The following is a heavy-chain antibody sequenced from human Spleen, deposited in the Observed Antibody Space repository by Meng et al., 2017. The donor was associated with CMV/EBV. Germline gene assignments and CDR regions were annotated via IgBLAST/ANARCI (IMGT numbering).Heavy chain of an antibody. J-gene: IGHJ5*02. CDR3: ARISMIRGIIITGWFDP. D-gene: IGHD3-10*01. V-gene: IGHV1-18*04. CDR1: GYSFNSYI. Sequence: ASVKVSCKAFGYSFNSYIISWVRQAPGQGLEWMGWVNSYTGDTDYAQQFQDRITTTTDTSTTTVYMELRSLRPDDTAAYYCARISMIRGIIITGWFDPWGQGTLVTVSS. CDR2: VNSYTGDT.